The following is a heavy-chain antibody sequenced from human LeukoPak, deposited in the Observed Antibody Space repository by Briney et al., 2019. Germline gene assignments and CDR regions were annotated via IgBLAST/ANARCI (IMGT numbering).Heavy chain of an antibody. J-gene: IGHJ4*02. V-gene: IGHV3-64*01. CDR2: ISSNGGST. D-gene: IGHD6-13*01. CDR1: GFTFSSYD. CDR3: ARGFIAAAGTGTFY. Sequence: PGKSLRLSCAASGFTFSSYDMNWVRQAPGKGLEYVSAISSNGGSTYYANSVKGRFTISRDNSKNTLYLQMGSLRAEDMAVYYCARGFIAAAGTGTFYWGQGTLVTVSS.